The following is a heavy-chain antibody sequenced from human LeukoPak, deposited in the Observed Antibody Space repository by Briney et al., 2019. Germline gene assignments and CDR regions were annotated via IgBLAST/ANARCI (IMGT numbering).Heavy chain of an antibody. Sequence: GSLRLSCETAGFTFSSYVMHWVRRTPGKGLVWVSRISHDGFVSYADSVKGRFTISRDNAKNTLILQMNSLRAEDTAVYYCARDWVYKIDYWGRGTLVTVSS. CDR2: ISHDGFV. CDR1: GFTFSSYV. D-gene: IGHD5-24*01. J-gene: IGHJ4*02. V-gene: IGHV3-74*01. CDR3: ARDWVYKIDY.